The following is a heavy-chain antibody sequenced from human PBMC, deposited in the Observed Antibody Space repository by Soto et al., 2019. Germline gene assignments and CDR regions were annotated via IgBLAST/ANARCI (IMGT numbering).Heavy chain of an antibody. V-gene: IGHV3-23*01. CDR3: ARRLTTETTVFDY. D-gene: IGHD4-17*01. Sequence: GGSLRLSCAAAGITLNNYAMSWVRQAPGKGLGWVSTINGGGVNTYYADPVRGRFXXXXXXXXXXXXXXXXXXXXXXXAIYYCARRLTTETTVFDYWGHGTLVTVSS. CDR2: INGGGVNT. J-gene: IGHJ4*01. CDR1: GITLNNYA.